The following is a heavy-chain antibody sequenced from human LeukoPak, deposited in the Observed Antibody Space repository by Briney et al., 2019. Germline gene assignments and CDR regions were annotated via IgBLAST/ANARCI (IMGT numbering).Heavy chain of an antibody. CDR2: INRSGGT. V-gene: IGHV4-34*01. CDR3: ARAGRSGGMF. J-gene: IGHJ4*02. CDR1: GGSFSGYY. D-gene: IGHD2-15*01. Sequence: SQTLSLTXGVDGGSFSGYYCSWICLSPGKWLEWIGEINRSGGTDYNPSLKSRVTISGDTSKNHFSLRLSSVTAADTAVDYCARAGRSGGMFWGQGTLVTVSP.